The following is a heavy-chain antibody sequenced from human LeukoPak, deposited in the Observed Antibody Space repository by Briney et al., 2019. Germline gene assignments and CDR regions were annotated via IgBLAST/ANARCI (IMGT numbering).Heavy chain of an antibody. CDR1: GGTFSNYA. V-gene: IGHV1-69*04. J-gene: IGHJ5*02. CDR3: ARLDWFDP. CDR2: IIPILGIA. Sequence: SVKVSCKASGGTFSNYAISWVRQAPGQGLEWMGRIIPILGIANYAQKFQGRVTITADKSTSTAYMELSSLRSEDTAVYYCARLDWFDPWGQGTLVTVSS.